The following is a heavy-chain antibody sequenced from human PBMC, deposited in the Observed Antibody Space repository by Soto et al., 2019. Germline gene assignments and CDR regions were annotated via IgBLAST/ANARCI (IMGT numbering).Heavy chain of an antibody. J-gene: IGHJ4*02. CDR3: ARVAYSSGWYGIDY. D-gene: IGHD6-19*01. V-gene: IGHV1-3*01. Sequence: GASVKVSCKASGYTFTSYAMRWVRQAPGQRLEWMGWINAGNGNTKYSQKFQGRVTITRDTSASTAYMELSSLRSEDTAVYYCARVAYSSGWYGIDYWGQGTLVTVSS. CDR2: INAGNGNT. CDR1: GYTFTSYA.